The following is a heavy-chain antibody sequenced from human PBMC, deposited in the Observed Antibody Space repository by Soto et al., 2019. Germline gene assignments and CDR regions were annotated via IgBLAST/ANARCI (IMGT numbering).Heavy chain of an antibody. D-gene: IGHD6-13*01. CDR3: AGSTSWFDP. CDR2: IYYSGST. Sequence: PSETLSLTCTVSGCSISSSSYYWGWIRQPPGKGLEWIGSIYYSGSTYYNPSLKSRVTISVDTSKNQFSLKLSPVTAADTAVYYCAGSTSWFDPWGQGTLVTVSS. J-gene: IGHJ5*02. V-gene: IGHV4-39*01. CDR1: GCSISSSSYY.